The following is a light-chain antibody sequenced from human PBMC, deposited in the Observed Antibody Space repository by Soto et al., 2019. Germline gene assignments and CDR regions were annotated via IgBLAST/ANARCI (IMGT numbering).Light chain of an antibody. CDR2: EVS. J-gene: IGLJ2*01. CDR1: SSDVGGYNY. V-gene: IGLV2-8*01. CDR3: SSYAGSNNLV. Sequence: QSALTRPPSASGSPGQSVTISCTGTSSDVGGYNYVSWYQQHPGKAPKLMIYEVSKRPSGVPDRFSGSKSGNTASLTVSVLQAEDEADYYCSSYAGSNNLVFGGVTKLTVL.